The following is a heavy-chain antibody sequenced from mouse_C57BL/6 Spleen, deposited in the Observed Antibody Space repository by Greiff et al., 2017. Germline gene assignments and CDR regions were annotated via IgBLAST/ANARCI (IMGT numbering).Heavy chain of an antibody. CDR1: GYTFTSYG. V-gene: IGHV1-81*01. Sequence: VKRVESGAELARPGASVKLSCKASGYTFTSYGISWVKQRTGQGLEWSGEMYPRSGNTYYNEKFKGKATLTADKSSSTAYMELRSLTSEDSAVYFCARWSITTVVADYAMDYWGQGTSVTVSS. CDR2: MYPRSGNT. J-gene: IGHJ4*01. D-gene: IGHD1-1*01. CDR3: ARWSITTVVADYAMDY.